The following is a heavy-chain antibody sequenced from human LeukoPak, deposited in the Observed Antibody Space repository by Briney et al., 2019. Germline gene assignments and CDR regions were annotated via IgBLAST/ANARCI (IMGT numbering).Heavy chain of an antibody. J-gene: IGHJ5*02. CDR1: GGSISSSSYY. CDR2: IYYSGST. Sequence: SETLSLTCTVSGGSISSSSYYWGWIRQPPGKGLEWIGSIYYSGSTYYNPSLKSRVTISVDTSKNQFSLKLSSVTAADTAVYYCARTSNYDYVWGSYRNNWFDPWGQGTLVTVSS. V-gene: IGHV4-39*07. CDR3: ARTSNYDYVWGSYRNNWFDP. D-gene: IGHD3-16*02.